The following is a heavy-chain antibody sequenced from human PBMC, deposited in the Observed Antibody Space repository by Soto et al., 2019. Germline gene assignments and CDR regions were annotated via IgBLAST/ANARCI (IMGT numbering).Heavy chain of an antibody. Sequence: GGSLRLSCAASGFTFSNYWMSWVRQAPGKGLEWVANIKQGGSEKYYVDSVKGRFTISRDNSKNTLYLQMNSLRAEDTAVYYCAKVRADYYDSSGPIGYWGQGTLVTVSS. J-gene: IGHJ4*02. V-gene: IGHV3-7*05. D-gene: IGHD3-22*01. CDR2: IKQGGSEK. CDR1: GFTFSNYW. CDR3: AKVRADYYDSSGPIGY.